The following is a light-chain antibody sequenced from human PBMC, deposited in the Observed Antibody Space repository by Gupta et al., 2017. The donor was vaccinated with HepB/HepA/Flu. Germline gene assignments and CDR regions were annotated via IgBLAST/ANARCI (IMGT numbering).Light chain of an antibody. CDR1: SSNVARNN. CDR3: AAWDTSLKVVV. Sequence: SVLTQSPSVSGTPGQRVTISCYGSSSNVARNNVNWYQQVPGTAPKLLIYYNDERPSGVPDRFSGSKSGTSASLAISGLQSEDEADYYCAAWDTSLKVVVFGGGTKLTVL. J-gene: IGLJ2*01. CDR2: YND. V-gene: IGLV1-44*01.